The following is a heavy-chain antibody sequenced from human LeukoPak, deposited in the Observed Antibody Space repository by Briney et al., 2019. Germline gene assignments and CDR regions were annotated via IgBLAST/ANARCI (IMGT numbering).Heavy chain of an antibody. J-gene: IGHJ6*03. CDR3: ARQGGSSSPYYYYYMDV. V-gene: IGHV4-34*12. Sequence: PSETLSLTCAVYGGSFSGYYWGWFRQPPGKGLEWIGCIFHSGNTYYNPSLKSRVSISVDTSKNQFSLKLTSVTAADSAVYYCARQGGSSSPYYYYYMDVWGKGTTVTVSS. CDR1: GGSFSGYY. D-gene: IGHD6-13*01. CDR2: IFHSGNT.